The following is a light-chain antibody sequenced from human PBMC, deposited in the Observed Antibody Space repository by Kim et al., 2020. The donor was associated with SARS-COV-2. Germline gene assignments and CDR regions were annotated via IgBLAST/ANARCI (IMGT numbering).Light chain of an antibody. CDR1: QDIRNY. CDR3: QQYNTYPLA. Sequence: DIQMTQSPSSLSASVGYSVTITFRASQDIRNYLAWFQQKPAKPPKSLIYRASSLQSGVPSRFSGGGSGTDFTLTISSVQPEDFATYYCQQYNTYPLAFGGGTKVDIK. V-gene: IGKV1-16*01. J-gene: IGKJ4*01. CDR2: RAS.